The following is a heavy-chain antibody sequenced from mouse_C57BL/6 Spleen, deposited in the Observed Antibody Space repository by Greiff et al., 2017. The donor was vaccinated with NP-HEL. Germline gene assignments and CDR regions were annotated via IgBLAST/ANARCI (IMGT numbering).Heavy chain of an antibody. Sequence: VHVKQSVAELVRPGASVKLSCTASGFNIKNTYMHWVKQRPEQGLEWIGRIDPANGNTKYAPKFQGKATITADTSSNTAYLQLSSLTSEDTAIYYGARGDYDYEGDYAMDYWGQGTSVTVSS. CDR3: ARGDYDYEGDYAMDY. D-gene: IGHD2-4*01. CDR2: IDPANGNT. J-gene: IGHJ4*01. V-gene: IGHV14-3*01. CDR1: GFNIKNTY.